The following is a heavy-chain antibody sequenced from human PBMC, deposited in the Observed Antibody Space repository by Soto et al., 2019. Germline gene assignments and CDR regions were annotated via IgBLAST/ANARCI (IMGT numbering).Heavy chain of an antibody. Sequence: SVKVSCKDSGGTFGSYAITWVRRAPGQGLEWLGGIIPILNSPSYAQKFKARVVITADEITNTAYMELNSLRFDDTAVYYCAREAPYCTSATCPKFYDMDVWGQGTTVTVSS. D-gene: IGHD2-2*01. J-gene: IGHJ6*02. CDR3: AREAPYCTSATCPKFYDMDV. CDR1: GGTFGSYA. V-gene: IGHV1-69*13. CDR2: IIPILNSP.